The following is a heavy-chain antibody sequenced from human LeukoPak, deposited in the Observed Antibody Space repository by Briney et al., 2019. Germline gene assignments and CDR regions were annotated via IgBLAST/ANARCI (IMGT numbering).Heavy chain of an antibody. CDR2: ISGSGGST. Sequence: GGSLRLSCAASGFTFSSYAMSWVRQAPGRGLEWVPAISGSGGSTYYADSVKGRFTISRDNSKNTLYLQMNSLRAEDTAVYYCAIRGYSYGSPYFQHWGQGTLVTVSS. V-gene: IGHV3-23*01. CDR3: AIRGYSYGSPYFQH. CDR1: GFTFSSYA. J-gene: IGHJ1*01. D-gene: IGHD5-18*01.